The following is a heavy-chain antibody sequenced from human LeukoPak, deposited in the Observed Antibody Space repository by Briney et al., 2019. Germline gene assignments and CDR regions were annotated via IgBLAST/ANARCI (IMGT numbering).Heavy chain of an antibody. CDR3: AKGFTVFGVVIPFDY. CDR1: GFTFSSYA. CDR2: ISGRGGST. V-gene: IGHV3-23*01. J-gene: IGHJ4*02. D-gene: IGHD3-3*01. Sequence: GGSLRLSCAASGFTFSSYAMSWVRQAPGKGLEWVSAISGRGGSTYYADSVKGRFTISRDNSKNTLYLQMNSLRAEDTAVYYCAKGFTVFGVVIPFDYWGQGTLVTVSS.